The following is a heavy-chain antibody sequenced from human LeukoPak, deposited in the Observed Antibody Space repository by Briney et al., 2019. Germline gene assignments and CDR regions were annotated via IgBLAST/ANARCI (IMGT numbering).Heavy chain of an antibody. Sequence: SVKGRFTISRDNAKNSLYLQMNSLRAEDTAVYYCAREGYYDFWSGYYDPAFDYWGQGILVTVSS. J-gene: IGHJ4*02. CDR3: AREGYYDFWSGYYDPAFDY. D-gene: IGHD3-3*01. V-gene: IGHV3-11*06.